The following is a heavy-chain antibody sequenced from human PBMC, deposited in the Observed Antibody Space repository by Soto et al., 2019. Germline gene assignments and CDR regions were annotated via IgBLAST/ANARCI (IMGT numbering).Heavy chain of an antibody. D-gene: IGHD6-19*01. V-gene: IGHV1-18*01. Sequence: QVQLVQSGAEVKKPGASVKVSCKASGYTFTSYGISWVRQAPGQGHEWMGWISAYNGNTNYAQKLQRRVTMTTDTSTGSADLELRRLRADDTDVYYCARDSSGWPLYWGQGTLVSGSS. CDR3: ARDSSGWPLY. J-gene: IGHJ4*02. CDR1: GYTFTSYG. CDR2: ISAYNGNT.